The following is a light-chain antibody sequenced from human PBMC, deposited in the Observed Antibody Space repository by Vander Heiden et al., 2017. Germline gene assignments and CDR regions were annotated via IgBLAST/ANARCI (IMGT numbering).Light chain of an antibody. J-gene: IGKJ1*01. Sequence: EIVMTQSPATLSVSPGERATLSCRARQSVSSNVAWYQQKPVQAPRLLIYGASTRATGIPARFSGSGSGTEFTLTISSLQSEDFAVYYCQHENNWPRTFGQGTKVEIK. CDR3: QHENNWPRT. CDR1: QSVSSN. CDR2: GAS. V-gene: IGKV3-15*01.